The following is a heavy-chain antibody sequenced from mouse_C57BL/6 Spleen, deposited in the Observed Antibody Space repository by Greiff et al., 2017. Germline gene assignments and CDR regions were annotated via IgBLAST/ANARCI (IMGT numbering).Heavy chain of an antibody. CDR1: GYTFTSYW. CDR2: INPSSGYT. CDR3: ARGGYDPYYAMDY. J-gene: IGHJ4*01. D-gene: IGHD2-3*01. Sequence: VQLQQSGAELAKPGASVKLSCTASGYTFTSYWMHWVKQRPGQGLEWIGYINPSSGYTKYNQKFKDKATLTADKSSSTAYMQLSSLTYEDSAVYYCARGGYDPYYAMDYWGQGTSVTVSS. V-gene: IGHV1-7*01.